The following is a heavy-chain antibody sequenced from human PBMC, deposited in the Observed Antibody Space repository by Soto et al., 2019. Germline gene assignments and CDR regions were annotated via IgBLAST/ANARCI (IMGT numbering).Heavy chain of an antibody. Sequence: QMQLVQSGPEVKKPGTSVKVSCKASGFTLNNSAVQLVRQARGQRLEWIGWIVVGSGNTNYEQKFQERVSFTRDISTSTTQIELSSLRSEDTAIYYCAAYCYDASAFDLWGQGTMVTVSS. CDR1: GFTLNNSA. CDR3: AAYCYDASAFDL. CDR2: IVVGSGNT. D-gene: IGHD3-22*01. J-gene: IGHJ3*01. V-gene: IGHV1-58*01.